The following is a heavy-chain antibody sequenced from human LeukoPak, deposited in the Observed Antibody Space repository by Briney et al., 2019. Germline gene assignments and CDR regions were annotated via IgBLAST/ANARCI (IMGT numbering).Heavy chain of an antibody. CDR2: IESSGNSI. D-gene: IGHD3-10*01. J-gene: IGHJ3*02. Sequence: GGSLRLACVASGFTFSTYSMDWVRQAAGEGLEWGSAIESSGNSIYYAGSVNGRFTISRATATNSGYLQMNSPRAEDTAIYYCARVRGLWFGDLLGASGHAFDIWGPGTTVTASS. CDR3: ARVRGLWFGDLLGASGHAFDI. CDR1: GFTFSTYS. V-gene: IGHV3-21*03.